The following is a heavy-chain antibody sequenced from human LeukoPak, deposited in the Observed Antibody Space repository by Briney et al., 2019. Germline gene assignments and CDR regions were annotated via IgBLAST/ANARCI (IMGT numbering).Heavy chain of an antibody. CDR1: GYTLTELS. CDR3: ATTNQRYFDWLPSRGAYYYYMDV. D-gene: IGHD3-9*01. J-gene: IGHJ6*03. V-gene: IGHV1-24*01. Sequence: GASVKVSCKVSGYTLTELSMHWVRQAPGKGLEWMGGFDPEDGETIYAQKFQGRVTMTEDTSTDTAYMELSSLRSEDTAVYYCATTNQRYFDWLPSRGAYYYYMDVWGKGTTVTVSS. CDR2: FDPEDGET.